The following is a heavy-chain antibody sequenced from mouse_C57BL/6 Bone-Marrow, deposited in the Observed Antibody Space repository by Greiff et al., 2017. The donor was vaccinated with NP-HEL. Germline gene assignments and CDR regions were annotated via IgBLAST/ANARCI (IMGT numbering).Heavy chain of an antibody. J-gene: IGHJ4*01. Sequence: VHVKQSGPELVKPGASVKISCKASGYSFTGYYMNWVKQSPEKSLEWIGEFNPSTGGTTYNQKFKAKATLTVDKSSSTAYMQLKSLTSEDSAVYYCARALWLLRRDAMDYWGQGTSVTGSS. CDR3: ARALWLLRRDAMDY. CDR1: GYSFTGYY. CDR2: FNPSTGGT. D-gene: IGHD2-3*01. V-gene: IGHV1-42*01.